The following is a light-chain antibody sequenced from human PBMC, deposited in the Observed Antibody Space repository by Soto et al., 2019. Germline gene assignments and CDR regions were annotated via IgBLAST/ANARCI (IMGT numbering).Light chain of an antibody. CDR1: QSVSSSY. Sequence: DIVLTQSPGTLSLSPGERATLSCRASQSVSSSYLAWYQQKPGQAPRLLIYGTSSRATGIPDRFSGSGSGTDFTLIINRLEPEDFAVFYCQQYGNSPITFGQGTRLEIK. J-gene: IGKJ5*01. CDR2: GTS. V-gene: IGKV3-20*01. CDR3: QQYGNSPIT.